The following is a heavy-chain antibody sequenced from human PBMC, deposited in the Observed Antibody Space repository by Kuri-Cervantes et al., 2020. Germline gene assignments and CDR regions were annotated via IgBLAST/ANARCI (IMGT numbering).Heavy chain of an antibody. Sequence: GESLKISCAASGFTFSSYAMHWVRQAPGKGLEWVAVISYDGSNKYYADSVKGRFTIFRDNSKNTLYLQMNSLRAEDTAVYYCARDKGNRYYYDSSGYTYYFDYWGQGTLVTVSS. J-gene: IGHJ4*02. CDR2: ISYDGSNK. CDR3: ARDKGNRYYYDSSGYTYYFDY. CDR1: GFTFSSYA. D-gene: IGHD3-22*01. V-gene: IGHV3-30-3*01.